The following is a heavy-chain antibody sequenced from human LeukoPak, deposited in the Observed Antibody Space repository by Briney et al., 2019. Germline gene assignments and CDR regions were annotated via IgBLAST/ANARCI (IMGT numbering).Heavy chain of an antibody. CDR3: ARDRTDYYDSSGYYVYDY. Sequence: ASVKVSCKASGYTFTSYGISWVRQAPGQGLEWMGWISAYNGNTNYAKKLQGRVTMTTDTSTSTAYMELRSLRSDDTAVYYCARDRTDYYDSSGYYVYDYWGQGTLVTVSS. D-gene: IGHD3-22*01. CDR2: ISAYNGNT. V-gene: IGHV1-18*01. J-gene: IGHJ4*02. CDR1: GYTFTSYG.